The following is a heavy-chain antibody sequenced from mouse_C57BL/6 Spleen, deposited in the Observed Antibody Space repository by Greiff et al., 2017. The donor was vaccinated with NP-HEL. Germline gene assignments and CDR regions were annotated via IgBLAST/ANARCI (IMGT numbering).Heavy chain of an antibody. CDR3: ATLDSSGYDAMDY. J-gene: IGHJ4*01. CDR1: GFSLTSYG. Sequence: QVQLKESGPGLVQPSQSLSITCTVSGFSLTSYGVHWVRQSPGKGLEWLGVIWSGGSTDYTAAFISRLSISKDNSKSQVFFKMNSMQADDTAIYYCATLDSSGYDAMDYWGQGTSVTVSS. D-gene: IGHD3-2*02. V-gene: IGHV2-2*01. CDR2: IWSGGST.